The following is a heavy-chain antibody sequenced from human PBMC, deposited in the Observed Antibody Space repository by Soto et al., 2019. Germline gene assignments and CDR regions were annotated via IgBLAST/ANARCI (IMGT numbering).Heavy chain of an antibody. V-gene: IGHV3-23*01. CDR3: AREGPSLITMVRGVPYFQH. Sequence: QPGGSLRLSCAASGFTFSSYAMSWVRQAPGKGLEWVSAISGSGGSTYYADSVKGRFTISRDNSKNTLYLQMNSLRAEDTAVYYCAREGPSLITMVRGVPYFQHWGQGTLVTVSS. CDR2: ISGSGGST. J-gene: IGHJ1*01. CDR1: GFTFSSYA. D-gene: IGHD3-10*01.